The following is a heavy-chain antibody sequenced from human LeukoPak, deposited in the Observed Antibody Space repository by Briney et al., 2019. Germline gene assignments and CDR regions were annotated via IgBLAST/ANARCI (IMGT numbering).Heavy chain of an antibody. V-gene: IGHV3-30*02. CDR1: GFTFSSYG. CDR3: AKDSPDIVVVPAAMDY. CDR2: TRYDGSNK. J-gene: IGHJ4*02. Sequence: GGSLRLSCAASGFTFSSYGMHWVRQAPGKGLEWVAFTRYDGSNKYYADSVKGRFTISRDNSKNTLYLQMNSLRAEDTAVYYCAKDSPDIVVVPAAMDYWGQGTLVTVSS. D-gene: IGHD2-2*01.